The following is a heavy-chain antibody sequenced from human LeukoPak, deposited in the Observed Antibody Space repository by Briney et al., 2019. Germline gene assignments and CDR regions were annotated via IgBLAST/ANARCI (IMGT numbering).Heavy chain of an antibody. CDR1: GGSISSYY. J-gene: IGHJ4*02. D-gene: IGHD3-22*01. V-gene: IGHV4-59*12. Sequence: SETLSLTCTVSGGSISSYYWSWIRQPPGKGLEWIGYIYYSGSTNYNPSLKSRVTISVDTSKNQFSLKLSSVTAADTAVYYCARDSSGYYYWGQGTLVTVSS. CDR3: ARDSSGYYY. CDR2: IYYSGST.